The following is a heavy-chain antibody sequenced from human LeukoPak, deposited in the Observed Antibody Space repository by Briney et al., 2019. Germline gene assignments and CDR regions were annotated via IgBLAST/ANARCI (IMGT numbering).Heavy chain of an antibody. D-gene: IGHD6-19*01. Sequence: GGSLRLSCAASGFTFSSYAMSWVRQAPGKGLEWVSGISGSDGITYYADSVKGRLTISRDNSKNTLYLQMNSLRAEDTAVYYCAKRVPIWSSSGWFDYWGQGTLVTVSS. J-gene: IGHJ4*02. CDR2: ISGSDGIT. CDR3: AKRVPIWSSSGWFDY. CDR1: GFTFSSYA. V-gene: IGHV3-23*01.